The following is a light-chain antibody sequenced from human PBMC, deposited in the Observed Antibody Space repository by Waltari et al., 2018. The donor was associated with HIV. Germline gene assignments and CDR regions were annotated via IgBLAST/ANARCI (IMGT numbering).Light chain of an antibody. CDR1: SGPVSTNSY. CDR2: STN. CDR3: VLYMGSGVWV. V-gene: IGLV8-61*01. J-gene: IGLJ3*02. Sequence: QTVVTPEPSFSVSPGGTVTLTCGLSSGPVSTNSYPSWYQQTPGQAPRTLIYSTNTRSSGVPDRFSGSILGNKAALTITGAQADDESDYYCVLYMGSGVWVFGGGTKLTVL.